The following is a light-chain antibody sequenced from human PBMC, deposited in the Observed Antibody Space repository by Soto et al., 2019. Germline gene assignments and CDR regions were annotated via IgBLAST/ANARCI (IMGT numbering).Light chain of an antibody. Sequence: DIPMTQSPSSLSASVGDRVTITCQASQDISNYLNWYQQKPGKAPKLLIYDASNLETGVPSRFSGSGSGTDFTFTISSLQPEDIATYYCQQYDNLPRLTFGGGTKVEIK. CDR3: QQYDNLPRLT. CDR1: QDISNY. CDR2: DAS. J-gene: IGKJ4*01. V-gene: IGKV1-33*01.